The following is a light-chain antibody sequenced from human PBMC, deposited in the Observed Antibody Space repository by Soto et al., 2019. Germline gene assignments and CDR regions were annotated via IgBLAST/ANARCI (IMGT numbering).Light chain of an antibody. CDR3: QQYKNWPPLT. CDR1: QSVSSN. CDR2: GAS. Sequence: EIVMTQSPATLSVSPGERVTLSRRASQSVSSNLAWYQQKPGQALRLLIYGASSRATGVPGRFSGSGSGTEFTLTISTLQSEDFAVYFCQQYKNWPPLTFGGGTKVDIK. J-gene: IGKJ4*01. V-gene: IGKV3-15*01.